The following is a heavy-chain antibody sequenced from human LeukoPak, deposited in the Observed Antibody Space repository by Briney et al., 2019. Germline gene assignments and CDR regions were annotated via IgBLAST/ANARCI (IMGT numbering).Heavy chain of an antibody. CDR1: GYTFTGYY. CDR3: ARGEGITMIVVATDY. CDR2: INPNSGGT. V-gene: IGHV1-2*02. D-gene: IGHD3-22*01. Sequence: GASVKVSCKASGYTFTGYYMRWVRQAPGQGLEWMGWINPNSGGTNYAQKFQGRVTMTRDTSISTAYMELSRLRSDDTAVYYCARGEGITMIVVATDYWGQGTLVTVSS. J-gene: IGHJ4*02.